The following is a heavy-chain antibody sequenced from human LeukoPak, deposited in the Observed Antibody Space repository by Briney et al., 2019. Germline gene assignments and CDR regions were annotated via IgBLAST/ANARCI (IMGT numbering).Heavy chain of an antibody. CDR1: GYTFSSYYG. J-gene: IGHJ6*03. CDR2: ISGYNGNT. D-gene: IGHD5-24*01. Sequence: GASVKVSCKASGYTFSSYYGISWVRQAPGQGLEWMGWISGYNGNTSYAQKVQGRVTMTTDTSTNTAYMELKSLRSDDTAVYYCARDPGDGYKYWYSYDRGGYHYMDAWGKGTTVTVSS. V-gene: IGHV1-18*01. CDR3: ARDPGDGYKYWYSYDRGGYHYMDA.